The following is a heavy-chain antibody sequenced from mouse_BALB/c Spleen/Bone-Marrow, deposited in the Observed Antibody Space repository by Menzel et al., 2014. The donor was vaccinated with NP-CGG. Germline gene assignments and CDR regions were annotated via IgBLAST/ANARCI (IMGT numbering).Heavy chain of an antibody. CDR3: ARRVYYDYYAMDY. V-gene: IGHV1S135*01. Sequence: LVESGPELVKPGASGKVSCKASGYTFTNYNMYCVKQSHGKSLEWIGYIDPYSGGSRYNQNFKGKTTLTGDKSSSTAYMHLNSLTSEDSAVYYCARRVYYDYYAMDYWGQGTSVTVSS. CDR2: IDPYSGGS. D-gene: IGHD1-1*01. CDR1: GYTFTNYN. J-gene: IGHJ4*01.